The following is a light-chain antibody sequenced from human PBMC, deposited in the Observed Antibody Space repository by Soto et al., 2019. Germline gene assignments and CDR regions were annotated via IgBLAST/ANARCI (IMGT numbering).Light chain of an antibody. J-gene: IGKJ1*01. V-gene: IGKV3-15*01. CDR1: QSVSSN. Sequence: EKVMTQSPATLSVSPGERATLSCRASQSVSSNLAWYQQKPGQAPRLLIYDASTRATGIPARFSGSGSGTEFTLTISSLQSEDLAVYYCQQYDDWPETLGQGTKVDIK. CDR3: QQYDDWPET. CDR2: DAS.